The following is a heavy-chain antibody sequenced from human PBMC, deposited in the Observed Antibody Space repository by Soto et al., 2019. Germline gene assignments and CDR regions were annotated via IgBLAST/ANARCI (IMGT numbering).Heavy chain of an antibody. CDR2: IYYSGST. CDR1: GGSISSGDYY. V-gene: IGHV4-30-4*01. J-gene: IGHJ5*02. Sequence: QVQLQESGPGLVKPSQTLSLTCTVSGGSISSGDYYWSWIRQPPGKGLEWIGYIYYSGSTYYNPSLKSRVXXSXDMXKNQFSLKLSSVTAADTAVYYCASLDYGDYAVLHHWGQGALVTVSS. CDR3: ASLDYGDYAVLHH. D-gene: IGHD4-17*01.